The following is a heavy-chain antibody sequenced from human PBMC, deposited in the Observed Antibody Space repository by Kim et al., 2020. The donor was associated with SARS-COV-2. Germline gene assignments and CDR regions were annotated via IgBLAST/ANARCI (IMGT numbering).Heavy chain of an antibody. CDR1: GYSFTSYW. J-gene: IGHJ3*02. Sequence: GESLKISCKGSGYSFTSYWISWVRQMPGKGLEWMGRIDPSDSYTNYSPSFQGHVTISADKSISTAYLQWSSLKASDTAMYYCARRRDGYNSPPLVAFDIWGQGTMVTVSS. CDR3: ARRRDGYNSPPLVAFDI. CDR2: IDPSDSYT. D-gene: IGHD5-12*01. V-gene: IGHV5-10-1*01.